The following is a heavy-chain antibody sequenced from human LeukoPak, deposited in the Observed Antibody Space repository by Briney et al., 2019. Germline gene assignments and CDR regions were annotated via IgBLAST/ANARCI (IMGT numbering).Heavy chain of an antibody. V-gene: IGHV3-23*01. D-gene: IGHD6-19*01. CDR2: ISSSGSNT. CDR1: GFTFNTYS. Sequence: PGGSLRLSCGASGFTFNTYSMSWVRQAPGKGLEWVSSISSSGSNTYYGDSVKGRFTISRDNSKNTVSLQMNSLRTEDTAVFYCARDESGGGWYPDSWGQGTLVTVSS. CDR3: ARDESGGGWYPDS. J-gene: IGHJ4*02.